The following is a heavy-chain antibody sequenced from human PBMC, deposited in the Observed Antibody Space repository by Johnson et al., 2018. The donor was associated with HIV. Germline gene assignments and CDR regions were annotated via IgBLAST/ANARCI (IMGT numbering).Heavy chain of an antibody. CDR2: ISYDGSNK. CDR3: ASSPRLNDAFDI. CDR1: GFTFSSYA. J-gene: IGHJ3*02. V-gene: IGHV3-30*04. Sequence: QVQLVESGGGVVQPGRSLRLSCAASGFTFSSYAMHWVRQAPGKGLAWVAVISYDGSNKYYADSVKGRFTISRDNSKNTLYLQMNSLRAEDTAVYYCASSPRLNDAFDIWGQGTMVTVSS. D-gene: IGHD3-22*01.